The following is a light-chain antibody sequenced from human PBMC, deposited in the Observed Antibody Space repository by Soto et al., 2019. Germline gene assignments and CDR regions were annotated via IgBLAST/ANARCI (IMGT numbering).Light chain of an antibody. CDR3: QQSYSFPYT. CDR1: QTISNY. Sequence: DIQMTQSPSSLSASVGDRVTITCRPSQTISNYLNWYQQKPGKAPKFLIYAASTLQNAVPSRFSGRTSGADFTLTIIGLQPEDFATYYCQQSYSFPYTFGQGTNLEI. J-gene: IGKJ2*01. V-gene: IGKV1-39*01. CDR2: AAS.